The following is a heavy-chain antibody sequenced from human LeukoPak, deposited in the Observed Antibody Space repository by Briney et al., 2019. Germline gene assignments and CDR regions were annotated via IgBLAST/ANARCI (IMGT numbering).Heavy chain of an antibody. V-gene: IGHV1-46*01. D-gene: IGHD2-8*01. J-gene: IGHJ3*02. CDR1: GYIFTSYY. CDR2: INPSGGIT. Sequence: ASVKVSCKASGYIFTSYYLHWVRQAPGQGLEWMGIINPSGGITSYAQKFQGRVTMTRDTSTSTVYMELSSLRSEDTAVYYCARDGLYCTNGVCSSDIWGQGTLVTVSS. CDR3: ARDGLYCTNGVCSSDI.